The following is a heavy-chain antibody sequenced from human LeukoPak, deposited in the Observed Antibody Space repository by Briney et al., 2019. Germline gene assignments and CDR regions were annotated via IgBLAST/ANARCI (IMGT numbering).Heavy chain of an antibody. V-gene: IGHV1-69*13. CDR1: GGTFSSYA. D-gene: IGHD3-16*02. J-gene: IGHJ6*03. CDR2: IIPIFGTA. CDR3: ATSLGLSSGHYYYYYMDA. Sequence: ASVKVSCKASGGTFSSYAISWVRQAPGQGLEWMGGIIPIFGTANYAQKFQGRVTITADESTSTAYMELSSLRSEDTAVYYCATSLGLSSGHYYYYYMDAWGKGTTVTVSS.